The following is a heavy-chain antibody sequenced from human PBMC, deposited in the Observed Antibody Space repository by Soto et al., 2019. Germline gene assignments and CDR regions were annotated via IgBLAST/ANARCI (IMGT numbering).Heavy chain of an antibody. Sequence: LRLSCAVSGFTFGSYWMSWVRLIPVKGLEWVAYIKPDGSATYYVDSVKGRFTISRDNAKNSLYLQMNSLRVEDTSVYYCARAGYCGPGCYYYFDYWGQGTLVTVSS. D-gene: IGHD2-21*02. CDR1: GFTFGSYW. CDR3: ARAGYCGPGCYYYFDY. CDR2: IKPDGSAT. V-gene: IGHV3-7*01. J-gene: IGHJ4*02.